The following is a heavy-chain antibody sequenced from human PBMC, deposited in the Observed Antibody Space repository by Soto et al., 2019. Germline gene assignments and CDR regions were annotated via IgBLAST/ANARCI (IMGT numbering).Heavy chain of an antibody. CDR1: GFTFNNYA. CDR3: EKVRIAPEKPFYFDS. D-gene: IGHD6-13*01. V-gene: IGHV3-30*18. Sequence: PGGSLRLSCVASGFTFNNYAFHWVRQTPGTGLEWVAVISNDGSDKYYADSVKGRFTISRDNSKNTLHLQMDSLRAEDTAVYFCEKVRIAPEKPFYFDSWGQGTLVTVSS. CDR2: ISNDGSDK. J-gene: IGHJ4*02.